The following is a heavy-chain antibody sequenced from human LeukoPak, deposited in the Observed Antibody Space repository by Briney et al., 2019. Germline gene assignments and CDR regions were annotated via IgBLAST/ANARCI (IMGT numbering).Heavy chain of an antibody. D-gene: IGHD1-26*01. Sequence: PGGSLGLSCAASGFIFKSYWMSWVRQAPGKGLEWVAFIRYDGSNKYYADSVKGRFTISRDNSKNTLYLQMNSLRAEDTAVYYCARGGSYLSAFDIWGQGTMVTVSS. V-gene: IGHV3-30*02. CDR1: GFIFKSYW. CDR3: ARGGSYLSAFDI. J-gene: IGHJ3*02. CDR2: IRYDGSNK.